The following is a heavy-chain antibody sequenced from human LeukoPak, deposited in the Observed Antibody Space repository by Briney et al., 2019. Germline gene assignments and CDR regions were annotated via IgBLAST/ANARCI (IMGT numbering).Heavy chain of an antibody. J-gene: IGHJ3*02. CDR2: IYTSGST. Sequence: PSETLSLTCTVSGGSISTYYWSWIRQPAGKGLEWIGRIYTSGSTNYNPSLKSRVTMSVDTSKNQFSLKLGSVTAADTAVYYCAKSNGYGLVDIWGQGTMVTVSS. V-gene: IGHV4-4*07. CDR3: AKSNGYGLVDI. CDR1: GGSISTYY. D-gene: IGHD3-10*01.